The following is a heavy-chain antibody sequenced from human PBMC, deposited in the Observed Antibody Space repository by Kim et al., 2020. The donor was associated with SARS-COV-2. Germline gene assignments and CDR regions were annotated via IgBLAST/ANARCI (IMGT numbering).Heavy chain of an antibody. J-gene: IGHJ5*02. CDR3: ARSTPGFTWNDH. CDR2: I. D-gene: IGHD1-1*01. V-gene: IGHV3-21*01. Sequence: IYYADAVKGRFTIARGNAKNSLYLQMNSLRAEDAAVYYCARSTPGFTWNDHWGQGTLVTVSS.